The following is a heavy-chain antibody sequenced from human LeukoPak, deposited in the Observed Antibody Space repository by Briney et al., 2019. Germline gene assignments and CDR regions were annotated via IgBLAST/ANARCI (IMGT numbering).Heavy chain of an antibody. Sequence: PSETLSLTCIVSGASISSYYWSWIRQPPGKGLEWIGFIYYSGNTNYNPSLKSRVIISEDTSKNQFSLKLSSVTAADTAVYYCARGEDIVVVPALRSGVDYWGQGTLVTVSS. J-gene: IGHJ4*02. CDR2: IYYSGNT. D-gene: IGHD2-2*01. V-gene: IGHV4-59*08. CDR1: GASISSYY. CDR3: ARGEDIVVVPALRSGVDY.